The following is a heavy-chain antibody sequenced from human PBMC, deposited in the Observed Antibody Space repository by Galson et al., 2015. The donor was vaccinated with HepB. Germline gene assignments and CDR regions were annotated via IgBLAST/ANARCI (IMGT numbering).Heavy chain of an antibody. V-gene: IGHV3-15*01. Sequence: SLRLSCAASGFTFSNAWMSWVRQAPGKGLEWVGRIKSKTDGGTTDYAAPVKGRFTISRDDSKNTLYLQMNSLKTEDTAVYYCTTSKLAGAAGTDPSDYWGQGTLVTVSS. CDR3: TTSKLAGAAGTDPSDY. D-gene: IGHD6-13*01. J-gene: IGHJ4*02. CDR2: IKSKTDGGTT. CDR1: GFTFSNAW.